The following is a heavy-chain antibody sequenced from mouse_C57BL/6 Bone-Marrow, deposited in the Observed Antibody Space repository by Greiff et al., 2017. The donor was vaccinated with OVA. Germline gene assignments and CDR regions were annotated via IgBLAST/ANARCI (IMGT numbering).Heavy chain of an antibody. J-gene: IGHJ3*01. CDR2: IDPSGSYT. V-gene: IGHV1-69*01. CDR1: GYTFTSYW. CDR3: ARIGFAY. Sequence: QVQLQQPGAELVMPGASVKLSCKASGYTFTSYWMHWVTQRPGHGLEWIGEIDPSGSYTNYNQKFKGKSTLTVDKSSSTAYMQLSSLTSEDSAVYYCARIGFAYWGQGTLVTVSA.